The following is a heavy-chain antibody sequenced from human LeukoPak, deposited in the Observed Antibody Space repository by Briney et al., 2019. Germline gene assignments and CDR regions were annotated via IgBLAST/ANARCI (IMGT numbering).Heavy chain of an antibody. D-gene: IGHD4-23*01. CDR2: IYYSGST. Sequence: PSETLSLTCTVSGGSISSYYWSWIRQPPGKGLEWIGYIYYSGSTNCNPSLKSRVTKSLDTSKNQFSLKLSSVTAADTAVYYCARGRWRIDYWGQGTLVTVSS. CDR1: GGSISSYY. V-gene: IGHV4-59*01. CDR3: ARGRWRIDY. J-gene: IGHJ4*02.